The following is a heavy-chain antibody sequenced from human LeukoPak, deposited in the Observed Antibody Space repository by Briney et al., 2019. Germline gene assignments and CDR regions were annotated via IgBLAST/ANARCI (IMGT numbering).Heavy chain of an antibody. Sequence: SETLSLTCTVSGGSISDYYWSWVRQPPGKGLEWLGYIYTSGSTNYNPSLKSRVTISADTSKNQFSLKLSSVTAADTAVYYCARRRSTTSSSFFDSWRQGTLVSVSP. CDR3: ARRRSTTSSSFFDS. CDR1: GGSISDYY. J-gene: IGHJ5*01. D-gene: IGHD6-6*01. CDR2: IYTSGST. V-gene: IGHV4-4*09.